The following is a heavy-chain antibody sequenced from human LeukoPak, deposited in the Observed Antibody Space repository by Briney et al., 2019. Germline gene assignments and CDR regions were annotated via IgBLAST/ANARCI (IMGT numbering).Heavy chain of an antibody. D-gene: IGHD2-2*01. Sequence: SETLSLTCTVSGGSISSGDYYWSWIRQPPGKGLEWIGYIYYSGSTNYSPSLKSRVTISVDTSRNQFSLKLTSVTAADTAVYYCARGTTYCSSTSCYHLNWFDPWGQGTLVTVSS. CDR3: ARGTTYCSSTSCYHLNWFDP. CDR2: IYYSGST. J-gene: IGHJ5*02. V-gene: IGHV4-61*08. CDR1: GGSISSGDYY.